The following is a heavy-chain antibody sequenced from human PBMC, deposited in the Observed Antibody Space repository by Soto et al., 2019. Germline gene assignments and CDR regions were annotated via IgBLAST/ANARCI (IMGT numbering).Heavy chain of an antibody. J-gene: IGHJ4*02. CDR2: LSGSGTST. CDR3: AKATTNGGWFNPFDS. D-gene: IGHD6-19*01. V-gene: IGHV3-23*01. Sequence: PVGSPRLSCAASGFSFVNYAMNWVRQAPGKGLEWVSGLSGSGTSTYYADSVKGRFTISRDNSRDTLFLQMNSLTADDTAVYYCAKATTNGGWFNPFDSWGQGALVTV. CDR1: GFSFVNYA.